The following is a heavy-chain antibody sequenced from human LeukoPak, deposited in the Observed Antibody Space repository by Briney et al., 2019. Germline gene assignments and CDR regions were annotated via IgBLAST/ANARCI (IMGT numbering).Heavy chain of an antibody. Sequence: GESLKISCKASGSIFTSSWIGWVRQMPGKGLEWVGTIHPRDSDTRFSPSFQGQVTISADKSINTAYLHWSSLKASDTAMYYCARMFDAVVFYIWGQGTMVSVSS. CDR1: GSIFTSSW. J-gene: IGHJ3*02. CDR3: ARMFDAVVFYI. D-gene: IGHD2/OR15-2a*01. V-gene: IGHV5-51*01. CDR2: IHPRDSDT.